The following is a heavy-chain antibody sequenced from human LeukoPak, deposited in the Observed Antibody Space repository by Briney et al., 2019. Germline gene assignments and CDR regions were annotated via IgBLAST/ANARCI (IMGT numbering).Heavy chain of an antibody. D-gene: IGHD1-26*01. J-gene: IGHJ3*02. Sequence: SETLSLTCTVSGGSISSYYWSWIRQPPGKGLEWIGYIYYSGSTNYNPSLKSRVTISGDTSNNQLSLKLRSVTAADMAVYYCAKHRGSFFEAFDIWGQGTAVSVSS. CDR3: AKHRGSFFEAFDI. CDR1: GGSISSYY. V-gene: IGHV4-59*08. CDR2: IYYSGST.